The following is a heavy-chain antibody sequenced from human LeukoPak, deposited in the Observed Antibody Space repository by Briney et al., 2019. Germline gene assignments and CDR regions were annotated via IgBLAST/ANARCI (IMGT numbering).Heavy chain of an antibody. D-gene: IGHD3-22*01. CDR1: GYSFTSSW. Sequence: FKGSGYSFTSSWIGCVRQMPGKGLEWMGIIYPGDSDTDSDTRYSPSFQGQVTISADKSISTAYLQWSSLKASDTAIYYCATRIGDSSGTDAFDVWGQGTMVTVSS. V-gene: IGHV5-51*01. CDR3: ATRIGDSSGTDAFDV. J-gene: IGHJ3*01. CDR2: IYPGDSDTDSDT.